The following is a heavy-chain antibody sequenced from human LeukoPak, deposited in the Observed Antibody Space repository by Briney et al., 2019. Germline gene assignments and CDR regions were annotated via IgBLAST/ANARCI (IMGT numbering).Heavy chain of an antibody. J-gene: IGHJ4*02. CDR2: IYSGGST. V-gene: IGHV3-53*01. CDR3: ARRLPTAWAADY. D-gene: IGHD4-11*01. Sequence: GGSLRLSCAASGFTVRNNYMTWVRQAPGKGPEWVSVIYSGGSTYYADSVKGRFTISRDNSKNTLYLQMNSLRAEDTAVYYCARRLPTAWAADYWGQGTLVTVSS. CDR1: GFTVRNNY.